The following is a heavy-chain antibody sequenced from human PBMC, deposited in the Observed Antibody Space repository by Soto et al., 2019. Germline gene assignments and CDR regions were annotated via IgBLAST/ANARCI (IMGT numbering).Heavy chain of an antibody. V-gene: IGHV3-23*05. D-gene: IGHD2-21*01. CDR2: IYGSGRGI. CDR1: GLPHSSFS. CDR3: AKDAVYNDGLWLMDH. Sequence: VGSLRLSCTASGLPHSSFSMMWVRQAPGKGLECVSGIYGSGRGIEYADSVKGRFTISRDNSKNTVYLQMTDLRADDTAIYYCAKDAVYNDGLWLMDHWGQGTQVTVSS. J-gene: IGHJ4*02.